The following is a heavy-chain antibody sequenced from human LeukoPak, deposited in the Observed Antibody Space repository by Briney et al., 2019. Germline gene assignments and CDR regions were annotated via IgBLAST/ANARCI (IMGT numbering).Heavy chain of an antibody. J-gene: IGHJ6*02. CDR3: ARDRVDSSSYYPSYYYYGMDV. CDR2: IYYSGRT. D-gene: IGHD3-22*01. Sequence: PSETLSLTCTVSGGSISSSSYYWGWIRQPPGKGLEWIGSIYYSGRTFYNPSLKSRVTISVDTSKNQFSLKLSSVTAADTAVYYCARDRVDSSSYYPSYYYYGMDVWGQGTTVTVSS. V-gene: IGHV4-39*07. CDR1: GGSISSSSYY.